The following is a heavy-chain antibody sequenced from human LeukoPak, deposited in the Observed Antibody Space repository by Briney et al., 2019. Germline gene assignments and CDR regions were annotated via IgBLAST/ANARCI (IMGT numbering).Heavy chain of an antibody. CDR2: IWYDGSNK. CDR3: ARNPQTYYLMYYMDV. CDR1: GFTFSSYG. Sequence: GGSLRLFCAASGFTFSSYGMHWVRQAPGKGLESVAVIWYDGSNKYYEDYVKGRFTISRDNSKNTLYLQMNSLRAEDTAVYYCARNPQTYYLMYYMDVWGKGTTVTVSS. D-gene: IGHD3-10*01. V-gene: IGHV3-33*01. J-gene: IGHJ6*03.